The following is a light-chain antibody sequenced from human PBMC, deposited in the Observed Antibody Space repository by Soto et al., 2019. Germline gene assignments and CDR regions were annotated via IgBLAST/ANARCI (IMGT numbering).Light chain of an antibody. CDR3: AAWDDLLNGHWV. CDR1: SSNIGSGT. V-gene: IGLV1-44*01. J-gene: IGLJ3*02. Sequence: QSVLTQPPSVSGTPGQRVTICCSGSSSNIGSGTVNWYQQLPGTAPIRLIYANNHRPSGVPDRFSASKSGTSASLAISGLLSEDEVDYFCAAWDDLLNGHWVFGGGTKVTVL. CDR2: ANN.